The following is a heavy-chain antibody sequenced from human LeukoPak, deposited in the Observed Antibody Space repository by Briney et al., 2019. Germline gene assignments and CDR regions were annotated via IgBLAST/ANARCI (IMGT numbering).Heavy chain of an antibody. V-gene: IGHV1-2*04. Sequence: EWMGWINPNSGGTNYAQKFQGWVTMTRDTSISTAYMELSRLRSDDTAVYYCATELGNAFDIWGQGTMVTVSS. CDR3: ATELGNAFDI. D-gene: IGHD7-27*01. CDR2: INPNSGGT. J-gene: IGHJ3*02.